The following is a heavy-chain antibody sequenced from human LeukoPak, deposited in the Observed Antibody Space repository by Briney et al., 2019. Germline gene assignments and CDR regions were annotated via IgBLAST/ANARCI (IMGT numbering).Heavy chain of an antibody. Sequence: GESLKISCESSGDSFTNYWIGWVRQMPGKGLEWMGMIYPGDSDTRYSPSFQGQVTISADKSISTAYLQWSSLKASDTAMYYCARSKSGYFNDYWGQGTLVTVSS. CDR3: ARSKSGYFNDY. CDR2: IYPGDSDT. V-gene: IGHV5-51*01. J-gene: IGHJ4*02. CDR1: GDSFTNYW. D-gene: IGHD3-3*01.